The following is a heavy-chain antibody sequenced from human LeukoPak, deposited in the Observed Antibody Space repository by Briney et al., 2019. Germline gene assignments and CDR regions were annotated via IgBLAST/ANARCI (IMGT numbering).Heavy chain of an antibody. D-gene: IGHD3-22*01. CDR1: GYTFTSYY. CDR2: IYPSGGST. CDR3: ARGPPPLYYYDSSGYYYFDY. V-gene: IGHV1-46*01. J-gene: IGHJ4*02. Sequence: ASVKVSCKASGYTFTSYYIHWVRQAPGQGPEWMGIIYPSGGSTTYAQKFQGRVTMTRNTSISTAYMELSSLRSEDTAVYYCARGPPPLYYYDSSGYYYFDYWGQGTLVTVSS.